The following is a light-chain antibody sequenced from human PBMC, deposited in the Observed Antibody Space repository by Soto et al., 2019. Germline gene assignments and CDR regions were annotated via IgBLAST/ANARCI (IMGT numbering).Light chain of an antibody. V-gene: IGLV2-11*01. CDR1: SSDVGGYNY. J-gene: IGLJ2*01. Sequence: QSALTQPRSVSGSPGQSVTISCTGTSSDVGGYNYVSWYQHHPGKAPKVMIYDVTKRPSGVPDRFSGSKSGNTASLTISGLQAEDEADYYCCSYAGNSYIIFGGGTKVTVL. CDR3: CSYAGNSYII. CDR2: DVT.